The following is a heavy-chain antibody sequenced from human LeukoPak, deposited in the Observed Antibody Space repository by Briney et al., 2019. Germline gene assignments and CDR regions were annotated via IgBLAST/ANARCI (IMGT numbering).Heavy chain of an antibody. V-gene: IGHV3-43*02. CDR2: ISADGGSA. CDR1: GLNFGESA. J-gene: IGHJ4*02. Sequence: GGTLRLSCVASGLNFGESAMHWVRQAPGKGLEWGSLISADGGSAFSADSVKGRFSISRDNSKNSLYLQMDSLRSEDTAMYYCAKESGKFDYWGQGTLVVVSS. CDR3: AKESGKFDY.